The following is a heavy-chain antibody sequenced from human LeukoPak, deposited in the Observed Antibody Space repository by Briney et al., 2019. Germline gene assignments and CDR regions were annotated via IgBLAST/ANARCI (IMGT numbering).Heavy chain of an antibody. CDR3: AKERSGIPAAANY. J-gene: IGHJ4*02. Sequence: SGGSLRLSCAASGFTFSSYAMSWVRQAPGKGLEWVSGISGSDGSTYYADSVKGRFTISRDNSKNTLYLQMNSLRAEDTAVYYCAKERSGIPAAANYWGQGTLVTVSS. CDR1: GFTFSSYA. CDR2: ISGSDGST. D-gene: IGHD6-13*01. V-gene: IGHV3-23*01.